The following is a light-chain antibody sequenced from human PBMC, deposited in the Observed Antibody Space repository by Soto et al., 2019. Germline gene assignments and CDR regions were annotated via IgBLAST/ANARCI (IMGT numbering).Light chain of an antibody. J-gene: IGLJ1*01. Sequence: QSALTQPASVSGSPGQSITMSCTGTSSDVGDYNYVSWYQQHPGKAPKLMIYDVSNRPSGVSNRFSGSKSGNTASLTISGLQAEDEADYYCSSYTSSSTLVFGTGTKVTVL. CDR2: DVS. CDR3: SSYTSSSTLV. V-gene: IGLV2-14*03. CDR1: SSDVGDYNY.